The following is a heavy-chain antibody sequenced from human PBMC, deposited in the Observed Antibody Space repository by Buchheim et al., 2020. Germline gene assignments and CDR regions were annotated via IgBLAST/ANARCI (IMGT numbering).Heavy chain of an antibody. CDR2: IKQDGSEK. CDR1: GFTFSSYW. CDR3: GREFPPVVISFIWAASAPFDY. J-gene: IGHJ4*02. Sequence: EVQLVESGGGLVQPGGSLRLSCAASGFTFSSYWMSWVRQAPGKGLEWVANIKQDGSEKYYVDSVKGRFTISRDNAKNSLYLQMYSLRAEYTAVYYCGREFPPVVISFIWAASAPFDYWGQGTL. D-gene: IGHD2-21*01. V-gene: IGHV3-7*01.